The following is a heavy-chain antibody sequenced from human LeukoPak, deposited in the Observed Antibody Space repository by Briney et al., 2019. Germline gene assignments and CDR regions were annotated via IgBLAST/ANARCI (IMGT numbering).Heavy chain of an antibody. CDR1: GGSISSSTYY. CDR3: ARHSRGPAAGPAFDL. J-gene: IGHJ5*02. CDR2: IYYSGST. D-gene: IGHD6-13*01. V-gene: IGHV4-39*01. Sequence: SETLSLTCTVSGGSISSSTYYWGWIRQPPGKGLEWIGSIYYSGSTYYNPSLTSRLTISVDASKIQFSLSSVTAADTAVYYCARHSRGPAAGPAFDLWGQGTLVTVSS.